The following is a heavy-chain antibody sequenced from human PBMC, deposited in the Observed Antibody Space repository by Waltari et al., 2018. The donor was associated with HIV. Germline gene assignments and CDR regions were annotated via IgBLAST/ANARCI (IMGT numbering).Heavy chain of an antibody. V-gene: IGHV3-30*02. CDR2: IRYDGSNK. D-gene: IGHD3-22*01. Sequence: QVQLVESGGGVVQPGGSLRLSCAASGFTFSSYGMHWVRQAPGKGLEWVAFIRYDGSNKYYADSVKGRFTISRDNSKNTLYLQMNSLRAEDTAVYYCAKDRGITMIQYFDYWGQGTLVTVSS. J-gene: IGHJ4*02. CDR1: GFTFSSYG. CDR3: AKDRGITMIQYFDY.